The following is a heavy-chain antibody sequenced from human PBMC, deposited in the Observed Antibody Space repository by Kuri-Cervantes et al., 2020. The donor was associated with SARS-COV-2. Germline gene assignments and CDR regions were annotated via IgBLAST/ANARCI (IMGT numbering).Heavy chain of an antibody. D-gene: IGHD3-3*01. J-gene: IGHJ5*02. Sequence: SVKVSCKASGGTFSSYAISWVRQAPGQGLEWMGGIIPIFGTANYAQKFQGRVTITADKSTSTAYMELSSLRSEDTAVYYCARVSTLRFLEWLSLDPWGQGTLVTVSS. CDR1: GGTFSSYA. CDR3: ARVSTLRFLEWLSLDP. CDR2: IIPIFGTA. V-gene: IGHV1-69*06.